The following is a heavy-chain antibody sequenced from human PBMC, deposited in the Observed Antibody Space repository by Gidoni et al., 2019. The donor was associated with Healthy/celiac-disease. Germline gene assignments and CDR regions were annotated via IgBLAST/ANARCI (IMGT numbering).Heavy chain of an antibody. V-gene: IGHV4-34*01. J-gene: IGHJ4*02. CDR3: ARGRVRWPFDY. Sequence: QVQLQQWGAGLLKPSATLSLTCAVYGGSFSGYYWSWIRQPPGKGLEWIGEINHSGSTNYNPSLKSRVTISVDTSKNQFSLKLSSVTAADTAVYYCARGRVRWPFDYWGQGTLVTVSS. CDR1: GGSFSGYY. D-gene: IGHD4-17*01. CDR2: INHSGST.